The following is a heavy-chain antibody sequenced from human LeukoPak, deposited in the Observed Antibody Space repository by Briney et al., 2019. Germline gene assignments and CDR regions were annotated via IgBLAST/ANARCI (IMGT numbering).Heavy chain of an antibody. Sequence: SETLSLTCTVSGGSISSGSYYWSWIRQPAGKGLEWIGRIYTSGSTNYNPSLKSRVTISVDMSKNQFSLKLSSVTAADTAVYYCARDAGYCSGGSCYSPRYYYYGMDVWGQGTTVTVSS. CDR1: GGSISSGSYY. J-gene: IGHJ6*02. CDR3: ARDAGYCSGGSCYSPRYYYYGMDV. D-gene: IGHD2-15*01. V-gene: IGHV4-61*02. CDR2: IYTSGST.